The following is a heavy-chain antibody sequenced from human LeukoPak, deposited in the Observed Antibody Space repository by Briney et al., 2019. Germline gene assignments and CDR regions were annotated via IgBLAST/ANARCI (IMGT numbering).Heavy chain of an antibody. CDR1: GGTFSSYA. D-gene: IGHD2-15*01. Sequence: ASVKVSCKASGGTFSSYAISWVRQAPGQGLEWMGWINPNSGGTNYAQKFQGRVTMTRDTSISTAYMELSRLGSDDTAMYYCASAHTNLLILGYCSGGNCPGDAFDIWGQGTMVTVSS. CDR2: INPNSGGT. CDR3: ASAHTNLLILGYCSGGNCPGDAFDI. V-gene: IGHV1-2*02. J-gene: IGHJ3*02.